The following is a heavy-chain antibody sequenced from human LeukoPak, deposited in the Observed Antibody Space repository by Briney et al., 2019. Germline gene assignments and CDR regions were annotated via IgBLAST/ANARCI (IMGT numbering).Heavy chain of an antibody. CDR3: ARVGSKGAFDI. CDR1: GFTFSSSA. CDR2: ISNNGGYT. Sequence: GGSLRLSCAASGFTFSSSAMSWVRQAPGKGLEWVSAISNNGGYTYYADSVQGRFTISRDNSKSTLCLQMNSLRAEDTTVYYCARVGSKGAFDIWGQGTMVTVSS. D-gene: IGHD1-26*01. J-gene: IGHJ3*02. V-gene: IGHV3-23*01.